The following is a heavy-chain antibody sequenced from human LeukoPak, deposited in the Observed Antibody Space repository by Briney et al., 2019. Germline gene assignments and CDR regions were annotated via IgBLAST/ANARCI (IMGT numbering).Heavy chain of an antibody. CDR2: IYYSGSA. J-gene: IGHJ4*02. CDR3: ARLGIGVVPSAMLGDYYFDY. V-gene: IGHV4-39*07. D-gene: IGHD2-2*01. CDR1: GGSISSSSYY. Sequence: KPSETLSLTCTVSGGSISSSSYYWGWIRQPPGKGLEWIGSIYYSGSAYYNPSLKSRVTISVDTSKNQFSLKLTSVTAADTAVYYCARLGIGVVPSAMLGDYYFDYWGQGTLVTVSS.